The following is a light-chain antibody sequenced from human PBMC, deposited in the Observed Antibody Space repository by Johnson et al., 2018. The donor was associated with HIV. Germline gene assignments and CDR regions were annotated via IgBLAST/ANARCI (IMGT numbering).Light chain of an antibody. CDR3: GTWDSSLSAGV. Sequence: QPVLTQPPSVSAAPGQKVTISCSGSRSNIGNNYVSWYQHLPGTAPKLLIYDTNNRPSGIPDRFSGSKSGTSATLGITGLQPGDEAEYYCGTWDSSLSAGVFGTGTKITVL. CDR1: RSNIGNNY. CDR2: DTN. V-gene: IGLV1-51*01. J-gene: IGLJ1*01.